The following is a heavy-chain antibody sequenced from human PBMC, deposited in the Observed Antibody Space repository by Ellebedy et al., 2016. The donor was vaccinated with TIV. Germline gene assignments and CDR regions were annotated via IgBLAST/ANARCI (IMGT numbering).Heavy chain of an antibody. CDR2: INPNNGGT. V-gene: IGHV1-2*02. J-gene: IGHJ4*02. Sequence: AASVQVSCKVSGYIFTDYYIHWFRQAPGQEFEWMGWINPNNGGTNYAQKFQDRVTMTRDTTISTVYLDLSRLTYDDTAVYYCTRGPSEGYYDDWGQGTRVPVS. CDR3: TRGPSEGYYDD. CDR1: GYIFTDYY.